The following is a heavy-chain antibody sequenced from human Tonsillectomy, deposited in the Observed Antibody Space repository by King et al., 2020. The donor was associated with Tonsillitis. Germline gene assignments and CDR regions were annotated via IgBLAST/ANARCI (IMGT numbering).Heavy chain of an antibody. CDR2: ISGYNGAS. CDR3: ARDSRADFRSGYYYDY. J-gene: IGHJ4*02. V-gene: IGHV1-18*01. D-gene: IGHD3-3*01. Sequence: QLVQSGADVKKPGASVKVSCKASGYAFSNYGITWVRQAPGQRLEWLGWISGYNGASTYAQKLQDRATMTTDKSTSTAYMELRNLRSDDTAVYYCARDSRADFRSGYYYDYWGQGTLVTVSS. CDR1: GYAFSNYG.